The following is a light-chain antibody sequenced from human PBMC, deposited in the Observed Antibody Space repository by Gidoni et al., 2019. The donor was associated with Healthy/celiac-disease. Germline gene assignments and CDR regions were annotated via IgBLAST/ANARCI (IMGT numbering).Light chain of an antibody. Sequence: SQSISSWLAWYQQKPGKAPKLLIYKASSLESGVPSRFSGSGSGTEFTLTISSLQPDDFATYYCQQYNSYPYTFGQGTKLEIK. CDR2: KAS. J-gene: IGKJ2*01. CDR1: QSISSW. V-gene: IGKV1-5*03. CDR3: QQYNSYPYT.